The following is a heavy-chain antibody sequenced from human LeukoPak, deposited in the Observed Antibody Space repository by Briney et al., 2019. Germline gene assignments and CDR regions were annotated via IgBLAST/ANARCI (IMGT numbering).Heavy chain of an antibody. V-gene: IGHV5-51*01. CDR2: IYPGDSDT. Sequence: GESLKISCKGSGYSFTSYWIGWVRQMPGKGLEWMGFIYPGDSDTRYSPSFQGQATISADKSISTAYMQWSSLKASDAAIYYCARQGRYYYDSSGPFDYWGQGTLVTVSS. J-gene: IGHJ4*02. CDR1: GYSFTSYW. D-gene: IGHD3-22*01. CDR3: ARQGRYYYDSSGPFDY.